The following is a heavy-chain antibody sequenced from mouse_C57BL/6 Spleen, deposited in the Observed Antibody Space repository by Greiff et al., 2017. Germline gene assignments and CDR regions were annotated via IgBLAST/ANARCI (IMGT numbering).Heavy chain of an antibody. CDR2: IDPETGGT. V-gene: IGHV1-15*01. CDR3: MRDYDYGGCFAY. Sequence: QVQLKQSGAELVRPGASVTLSCKASGYTFTDYEMHWVKQTPVHGLEWIGAIDPETGGTAYNQKFKGKAILTADKSSSTAYMELRSLTSEDSAVYYCMRDYDYGGCFAYWGQGTTLTVSS. D-gene: IGHD2-4*01. CDR1: GYTFTDYE. J-gene: IGHJ2*01.